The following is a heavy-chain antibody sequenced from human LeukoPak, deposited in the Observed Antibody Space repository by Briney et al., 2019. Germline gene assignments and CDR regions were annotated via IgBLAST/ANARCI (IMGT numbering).Heavy chain of an antibody. Sequence: ASVKVSCKVSGCTLTELSMHWVRQAPGKGLEWMGGFDPEDGETIYAQKFQGRVTMTEDTSTDTAYMELSSLRSEDTAVYYCADQYSGSYGNAFDIWGQGTMVTVSS. CDR2: FDPEDGET. D-gene: IGHD1-26*01. CDR1: GCTLTELS. CDR3: ADQYSGSYGNAFDI. V-gene: IGHV1-24*01. J-gene: IGHJ3*02.